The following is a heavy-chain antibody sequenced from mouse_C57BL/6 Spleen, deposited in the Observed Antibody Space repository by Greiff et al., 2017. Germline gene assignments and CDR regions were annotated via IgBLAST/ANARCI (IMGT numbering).Heavy chain of an antibody. Sequence: QVQLKQPGAELVKPGASVKMSCTASGYTFTSYWMHWVKQWPGRGLEWIGRIYPNSGGTKYNEKFKSKATLTVDKPSSTAYMRLSSLTSEDSAVYYCARYGNYVTWFAYWGQGTLVTVSA. CDR3: ARYGNYVTWFAY. CDR1: GYTFTSYW. V-gene: IGHV1-72*01. J-gene: IGHJ3*01. CDR2: IYPNSGGT. D-gene: IGHD2-10*02.